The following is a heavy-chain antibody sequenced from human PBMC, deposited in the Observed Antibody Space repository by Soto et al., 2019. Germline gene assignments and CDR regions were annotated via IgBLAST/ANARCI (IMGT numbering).Heavy chain of an antibody. Sequence: QLTLKEAGPTLVKPTQPLTLTCTFSGFSLTSGVVGVGWIRQPPREALEWLALIYWNDEQYYNPSLRNRLTITKDTSKNQVVLTMTNMDPVDTATYYCAHRLPGPSGYDVWGQGTTVTVSS. D-gene: IGHD6-13*01. J-gene: IGHJ6*02. V-gene: IGHV2-5*01. CDR3: AHRLPGPSGYDV. CDR1: GFSLTSGVVG. CDR2: IYWNDEQ.